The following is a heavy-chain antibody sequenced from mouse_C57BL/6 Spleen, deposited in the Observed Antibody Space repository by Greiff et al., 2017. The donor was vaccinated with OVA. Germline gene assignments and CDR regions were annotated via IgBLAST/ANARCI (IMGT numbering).Heavy chain of an antibody. V-gene: IGHV3-6*01. CDR2: ISYDGSN. D-gene: IGHD2-4*01. Sequence: VQLQQSGPGLVKPSQSLSLTCSVTGYSITSGYYWNWIRQFPGNKLEWMSYISYDGSNNYNPSLKNRISITRDTSKNQFFLKLNSVTTEDTATYYCAGPYYDYLFAYWGQGTLVTVSA. CDR1: GYSITSGYY. J-gene: IGHJ3*01. CDR3: AGPYYDYLFAY.